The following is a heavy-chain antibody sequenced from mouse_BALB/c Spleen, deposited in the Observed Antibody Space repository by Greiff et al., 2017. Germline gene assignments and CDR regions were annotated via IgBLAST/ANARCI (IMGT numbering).Heavy chain of an antibody. CDR3: ASGYYGYAMDY. CDR1: GFSLTSYG. V-gene: IGHV2-9*02. CDR2: IWAGGST. Sequence: QVQLKESGPGLVAPSQSLSITCTVSGFSLTSYGVHWVRQPPGKGLEWLGVIWAGGSTNYNSALMSRLSISKDNSKSQVFLKMNSLQTDDTAMYYCASGYYGYAMDYWGQGTSVTVSS. D-gene: IGHD2-3*01. J-gene: IGHJ4*01.